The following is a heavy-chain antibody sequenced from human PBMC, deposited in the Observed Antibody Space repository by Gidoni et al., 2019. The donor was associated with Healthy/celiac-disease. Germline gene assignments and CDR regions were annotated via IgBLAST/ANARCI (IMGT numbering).Heavy chain of an antibody. CDR2: ISAYNGNT. CDR1: GYTFTSYG. D-gene: IGHD2-15*01. V-gene: IGHV1-18*04. Sequence: QVQLVQSGAEVKKLGASVKVSCHASGYTFTSYGIRLVRHAPGQGLEWMGWISAYNGNTNEAQKLQGRVNMTTDTSTSTAYMEMRSLRSDDTAVYYCARATPPDYWGQGTLVTVSS. J-gene: IGHJ4*02. CDR3: ARATPPDY.